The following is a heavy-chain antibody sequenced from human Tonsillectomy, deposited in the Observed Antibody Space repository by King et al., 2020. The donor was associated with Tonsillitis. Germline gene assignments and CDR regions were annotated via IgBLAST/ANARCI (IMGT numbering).Heavy chain of an antibody. CDR3: ARATYYDSSGVDVDY. J-gene: IGHJ4*02. Sequence: VQLQESGPGLVKPSGTLSLTCAVSGGSISSSNWWSWVRQPPGKGLEWIGEIYHSGSTNYNQSLKSRVTISVDKSKNQFSLKLSSVTAADTAVYYCARATYYDSSGVDVDYWGQGTLVTVSS. CDR2: IYHSGST. CDR1: GGSISSSNW. D-gene: IGHD3-22*01. V-gene: IGHV4-4*02.